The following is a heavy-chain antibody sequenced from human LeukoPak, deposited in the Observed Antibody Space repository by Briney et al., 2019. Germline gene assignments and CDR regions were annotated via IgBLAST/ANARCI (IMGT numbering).Heavy chain of an antibody. CDR2: IYYSGSI. CDR1: GYSISSSNW. D-gene: IGHD6-13*01. V-gene: IGHV4-28*05. CDR3: ARVSSSWYQDWYFDL. Sequence: SDTLSLTCAVSGYSISSSNWWGWIRQPPGKGLEWIGYIYYSGSIYYNPSLKSRVTMSVDTSKNQFSLKLSSVTAADTAVYYCARVSSSWYQDWYFDLWGRGTLVTVSS. J-gene: IGHJ2*01.